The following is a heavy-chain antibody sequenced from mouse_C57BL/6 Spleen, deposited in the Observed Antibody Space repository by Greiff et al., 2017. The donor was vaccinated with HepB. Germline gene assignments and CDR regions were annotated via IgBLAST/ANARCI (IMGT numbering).Heavy chain of an antibody. CDR3: ASVGAGSRDGYAMDY. V-gene: IGHV1-69*01. CDR2: IDPSDSYT. CDR1: GYTFTSYW. D-gene: IGHD3-3*01. Sequence: QVQLQQPGAELVMPGASVKLSCKASGYTFTSYWMHWVKQRPGQGLEWIGEIDPSDSYTNYNQKFKGKSTLTVDKSSSTAYMQLSSLTSEDSAVYYCASVGAGSRDGYAMDYWGQGTSVTVSS. J-gene: IGHJ4*01.